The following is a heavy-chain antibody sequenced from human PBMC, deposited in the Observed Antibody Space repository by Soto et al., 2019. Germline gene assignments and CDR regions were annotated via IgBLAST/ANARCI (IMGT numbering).Heavy chain of an antibody. Sequence: PGGSLRLSCAASGFTFSSYAVSWVRQAPGKGLEWVSAISGSGGSTYYADSVKGRFNISRDNSKNTLYLQMNSLRAEDTAVYYFAKVRVTMVRGVIISPFDYWGQGTLVTVSS. CDR1: GFTFSSYA. D-gene: IGHD3-10*01. CDR2: ISGSGGST. J-gene: IGHJ4*02. V-gene: IGHV3-23*01. CDR3: AKVRVTMVRGVIISPFDY.